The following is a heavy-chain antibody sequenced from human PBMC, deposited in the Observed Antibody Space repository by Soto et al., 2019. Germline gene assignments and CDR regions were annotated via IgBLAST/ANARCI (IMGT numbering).Heavy chain of an antibody. CDR1: GYSFTGYY. CDR3: ARGGMTTVTPGDAFDI. J-gene: IGHJ3*02. D-gene: IGHD4-17*01. Sequence: AASVKVSCKASGYSFTGYYMHWVRQAPGQGLEWMGWINPNSGGTNYAQKFQGWVTMTRDTSISTAYMELSRLRSDDTAVYYCARGGMTTVTPGDAFDIWGQGTMVTVSS. CDR2: INPNSGGT. V-gene: IGHV1-2*04.